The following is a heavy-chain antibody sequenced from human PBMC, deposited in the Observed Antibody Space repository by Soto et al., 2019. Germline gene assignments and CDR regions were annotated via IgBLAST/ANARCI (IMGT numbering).Heavy chain of an antibody. Sequence: SLRLSCTASGFTFSNYWMHWVRQAPGKGLVWVSRINSDGSSTSYADSVKGRFTISRDNAKNTLYLQMNSLRAEDTAVYYCARAASSSYYGMDVWGQGTTVTVSS. V-gene: IGHV3-74*01. J-gene: IGHJ6*02. CDR2: INSDGSST. CDR1: GFTFSNYW. CDR3: ARAASSSYYGMDV.